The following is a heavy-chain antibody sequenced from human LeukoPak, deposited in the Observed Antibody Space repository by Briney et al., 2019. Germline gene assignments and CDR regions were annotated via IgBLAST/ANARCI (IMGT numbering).Heavy chain of an antibody. Sequence: GGSPRLSCSASGFSINMYYMTWVRQAPGRGLEWVSVLYSGGSTYYAASVKGRFTISRDNSKNTVYLQMNSLRAEDTAVYYCARGWVVATGAFDIWGHGTMVSVSS. J-gene: IGHJ3*02. CDR3: ARGWVVATGAFDI. CDR2: LYSGGST. V-gene: IGHV3-53*01. D-gene: IGHD2-15*01. CDR1: GFSINMYY.